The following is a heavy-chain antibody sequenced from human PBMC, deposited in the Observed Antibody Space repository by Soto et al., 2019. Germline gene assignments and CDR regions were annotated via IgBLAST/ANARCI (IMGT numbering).Heavy chain of an antibody. V-gene: IGHV1-2*02. CDR1: GYTFTGYY. CDR3: ATYRGYSSSLHYFDY. J-gene: IGHJ4*02. CDR2: INPNSGGT. D-gene: IGHD6-13*01. Sequence: GASVKVSCKASGYTFTGYYMHWVRQAPGQGLEWMGWINPNSGGTNYAQKFQGRVTMTRDTSISTAYMELSRLRSVDTAVYYCATYRGYSSSLHYFDYWGQGALVTVSS.